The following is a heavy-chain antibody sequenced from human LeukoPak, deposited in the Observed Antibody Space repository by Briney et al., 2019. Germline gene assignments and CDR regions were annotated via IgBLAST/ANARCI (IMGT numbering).Heavy chain of an antibody. J-gene: IGHJ4*02. CDR2: IISGGNTI. CDR3: ARDFAEGCSADNCYSLDY. D-gene: IGHD2-15*01. Sequence: GGSLRLSCATSGFTFSSYDMNWVRQAPGKGLEWVSYIISGGNTIYYADSVKGRFTISRDNAKNSLYLQMNSLRAEDTAMYYCARDFAEGCSADNCYSLDYWGQGTLVTASA. CDR1: GFTFSSYD. V-gene: IGHV3-48*03.